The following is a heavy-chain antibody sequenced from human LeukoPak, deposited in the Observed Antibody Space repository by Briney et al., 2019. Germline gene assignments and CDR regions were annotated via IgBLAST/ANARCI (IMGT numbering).Heavy chain of an antibody. CDR2: ISSSSSYI. V-gene: IGHV3-21*01. CDR1: GFTFSSYS. J-gene: IGHJ4*02. Sequence: GGSLRLSCAASGFTFSSYSMNWVRQAPGKGLEWVSSISSSSSYIYYADSVKGRFTISRDNARNSLYLQMNSLRAEDTAVYYCARDAAGYFDYWGQGTLVTVSS. CDR3: ARDAAGYFDY. D-gene: IGHD6-19*01.